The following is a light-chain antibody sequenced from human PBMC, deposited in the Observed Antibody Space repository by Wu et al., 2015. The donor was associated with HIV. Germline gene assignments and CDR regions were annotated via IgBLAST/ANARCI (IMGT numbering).Light chain of an antibody. CDR2: AAS. CDR3: QQLNSSPYS. CDR1: QGISSY. J-gene: IGKJ2*03. Sequence: IQLTQSPSSLSASVGDRVTITCRASQGISSYLAWYQQKPGKAPTLLIYAASTLQSGVPSRFSGSGSGTDFTLTIISLQSEDSATYYCQQLNSSPYSFGQGTKLEIK. V-gene: IGKV1-9*01.